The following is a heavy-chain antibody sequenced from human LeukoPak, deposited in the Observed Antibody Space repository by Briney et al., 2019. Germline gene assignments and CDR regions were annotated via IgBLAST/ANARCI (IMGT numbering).Heavy chain of an antibody. CDR2: INPNSGDT. CDR1: GYTFTGYH. J-gene: IGHJ4*02. Sequence: ASVKVSCKASGYTFTGYHMHWVRRAPGQGLEWMGRINPNSGDTNYAQKFQGRVTMTRDTSISTAYMELSRLRFDDTAVYYCARDYCSSTSCLFDYWGQGTLVTVSS. CDR3: ARDYCSSTSCLFDY. D-gene: IGHD2-2*01. V-gene: IGHV1-2*06.